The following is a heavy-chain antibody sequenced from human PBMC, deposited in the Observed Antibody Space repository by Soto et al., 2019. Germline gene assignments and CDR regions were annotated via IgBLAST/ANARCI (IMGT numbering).Heavy chain of an antibody. D-gene: IGHD3-22*01. V-gene: IGHV4-61*03. Sequence: FYWSWIRQSPGKGLEWIGYIYDGDSTNYNPSLESRVIISVDTSKNHFSLRLSSVTAADTAVYYCARAYYDTDGYYVFDSWGQGTLVTVSS. J-gene: IGHJ4*02. CDR3: ARAYYDTDGYYVFDS. CDR2: IYDGDST. CDR1: FY.